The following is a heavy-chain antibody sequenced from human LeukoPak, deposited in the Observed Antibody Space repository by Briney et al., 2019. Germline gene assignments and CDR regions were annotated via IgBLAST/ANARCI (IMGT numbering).Heavy chain of an antibody. D-gene: IGHD3-22*01. Sequence: PGRSLRLSCAASGFTFDDYAMHWVRQAQGKGLEWVSGISGSGGSTYYADSVKGRFTISRDNSKNTLYLQMNSLRAEDTAVYYCAKDFYITMIVVVPPKAFDIWGQGTMVTVSS. V-gene: IGHV3-23*01. J-gene: IGHJ3*02. CDR2: ISGSGGST. CDR3: AKDFYITMIVVVPPKAFDI. CDR1: GFTFDDYA.